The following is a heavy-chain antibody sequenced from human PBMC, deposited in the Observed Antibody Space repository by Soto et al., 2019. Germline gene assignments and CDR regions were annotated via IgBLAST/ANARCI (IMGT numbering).Heavy chain of an antibody. CDR2: XXXXXSX. J-gene: IGHJ6*02. V-gene: IGHV4-30-4*01. CDR3: ARARYGMDV. Sequence: PSETLSLTCTVSGGSISSGDYYWSWVRQPPGKGXXWXGYXXXXXSXXXNPSLKSRVTISVDTSKNQFSLKLSSVTAADTAVYYCARARYGMDVWGQGTTVTVSS. CDR1: GGSISSGDYY.